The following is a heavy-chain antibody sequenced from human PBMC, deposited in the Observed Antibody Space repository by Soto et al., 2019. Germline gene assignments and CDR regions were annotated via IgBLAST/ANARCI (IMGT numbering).Heavy chain of an antibody. D-gene: IGHD3-22*01. Sequence: QSQTLSLTCAISGDSVSSNSAAWNWIRQSPSRGLEWLGRTYYRSKWYNDYAVSVKSRITINPDTSKNQFSLQLNSVTPEDTAVYYCARGRSRGDYYDSSGYYGMDVWGQGTTVTVSS. J-gene: IGHJ6*02. CDR2: TYYRSKWYN. V-gene: IGHV6-1*01. CDR3: ARGRSRGDYYDSSGYYGMDV. CDR1: GDSVSSNSAA.